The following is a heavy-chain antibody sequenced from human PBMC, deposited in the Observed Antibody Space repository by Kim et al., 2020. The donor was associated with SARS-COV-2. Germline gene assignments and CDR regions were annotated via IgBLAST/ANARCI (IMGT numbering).Heavy chain of an antibody. CDR2: INGVNGNT. V-gene: IGHV1-3*01. Sequence: ASVKVSCKASGYTLSSYCMHWVRQAPGQSPEWMGWINGVNGNTKYSQKFEGRVTITRDTSASTVYMELSSLISEDTAVYYCARDGRSVDYYFDYWGQGTLVTVSS. CDR1: GYTLSSYC. J-gene: IGHJ4*02. CDR3: ARDGRSVDYYFDY.